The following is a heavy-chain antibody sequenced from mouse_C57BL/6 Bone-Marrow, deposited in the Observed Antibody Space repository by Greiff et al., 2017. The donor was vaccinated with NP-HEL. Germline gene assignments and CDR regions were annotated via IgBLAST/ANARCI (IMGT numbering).Heavy chain of an antibody. CDR1: GYTFTDYN. CDR3: ARSKSSYWYFDV. J-gene: IGHJ1*03. Sequence: VQLQQSGPELVKPGASVKIPCKASGYTFTDYNMDWVKQSHGKSPEWIGDINPNNGGTIYNQKFKGKATLTVDKSSSTAYMELRSLTSEDTAVYYCARSKSSYWYFDVWGTGTTVTVSS. D-gene: IGHD1-1*01. CDR2: INPNNGGT. V-gene: IGHV1-18*01.